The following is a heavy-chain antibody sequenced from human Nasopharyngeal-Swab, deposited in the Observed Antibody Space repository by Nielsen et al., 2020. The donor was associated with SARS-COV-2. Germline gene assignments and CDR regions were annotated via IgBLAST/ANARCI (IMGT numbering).Heavy chain of an antibody. Sequence: GESLKISCAASGFTFSSYAMHWVRQAPGKGLEWVAVISYDGSNKYYADSVKGRLTISRDNSKNTLYLQMNSLRAEDTAVYYCARDSAVAGRGRVPGYWGQGTLVTVSS. CDR2: ISYDGSNK. J-gene: IGHJ4*02. D-gene: IGHD6-19*01. CDR3: ARDSAVAGRGRVPGY. CDR1: GFTFSSYA. V-gene: IGHV3-30-3*01.